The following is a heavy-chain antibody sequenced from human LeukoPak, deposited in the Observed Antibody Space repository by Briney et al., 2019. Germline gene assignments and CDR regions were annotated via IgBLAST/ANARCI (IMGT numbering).Heavy chain of an antibody. V-gene: IGHV3-23*01. D-gene: IGHD1-26*01. CDR2: ISGSGGST. J-gene: IGHJ4*02. CDR3: AKDRRSYSYFPDY. CDR1: GFTFSSYA. Sequence: GASLRLSCAASGFTFSSYAMSWVRQAPGKGLECVSAISGSGGSTYYADSVKGRFTISRDNSKNTLYLQMNSLRAEDTAVYYCAKDRRSYSYFPDYWGQGTLVTVSS.